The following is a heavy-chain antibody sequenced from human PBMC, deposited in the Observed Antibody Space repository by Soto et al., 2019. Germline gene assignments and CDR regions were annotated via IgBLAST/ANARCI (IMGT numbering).Heavy chain of an antibody. D-gene: IGHD1-7*01. J-gene: IGHJ4*02. CDR1: GFTFSSYG. CDR2: IWYDGSNK. CDR3: ARSQLELRRYFDY. V-gene: IGHV3-33*01. Sequence: QVQLVESGGGVVQPGRSLRLSCAASGFTFSSYGMHWVRQAPGKGLEWVAVIWYDGSNKYYADSVKGRFTISRDNSKNTLYLQMNSLRAEDTAVYYCARSQLELRRYFDYWGQGTLVTVSS.